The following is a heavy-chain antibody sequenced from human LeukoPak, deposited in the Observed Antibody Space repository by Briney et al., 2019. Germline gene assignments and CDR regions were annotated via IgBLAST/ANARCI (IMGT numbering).Heavy chain of an antibody. CDR3: ARGAKEVVRYYYYMDV. V-gene: IGHV4-59*01. CDR2: VYYSGST. CDR1: GGSMSSYY. J-gene: IGHJ6*03. Sequence: SETLSLTCTVSGGSMSSYYWSWIRQPPGKGLEWIGYVYYSGSTSYNPSLKSRVTISVDTSKNQFSLKLTSVTAADTAVYYCARGAKEVVRYYYYMDVWGKGTTVTISS. D-gene: IGHD2-21*01.